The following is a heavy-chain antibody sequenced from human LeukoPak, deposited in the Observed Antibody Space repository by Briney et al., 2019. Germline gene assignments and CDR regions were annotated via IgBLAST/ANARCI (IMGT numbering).Heavy chain of an antibody. V-gene: IGHV4-34*01. CDR1: GGSFSGYY. CDR2: INHSGST. CDR3: ARGHGRRYCTNGVCLPFDY. D-gene: IGHD2-8*01. Sequence: SETQSLTCAVYGGSFSGYYWSWIRQPPGKGLEWIGEINHSGSTNYNPSLKSRVTISVDTSKNQFSLKLSSVTAADTAVYYCARGHGRRYCTNGVCLPFDYWGQGTLVTVSS. J-gene: IGHJ4*02.